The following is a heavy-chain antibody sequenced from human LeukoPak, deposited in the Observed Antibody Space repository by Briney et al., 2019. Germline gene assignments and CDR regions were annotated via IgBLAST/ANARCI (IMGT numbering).Heavy chain of an antibody. CDR1: GGSISSSSYY. J-gene: IGHJ4*02. CDR3: ARLLTVTTSFDY. CDR2: IYYSGST. D-gene: IGHD4-17*01. V-gene: IGHV4-39*01. Sequence: SETLSLTCTVSGGSISSSSYYWGWIRQPPGKGLEWIGSIYYSGSTYYNPSLKSRVTISVDTSKNQFSLKLSSVTAADTAVYYCARLLTVTTSFDYWGQGTLVTVSS.